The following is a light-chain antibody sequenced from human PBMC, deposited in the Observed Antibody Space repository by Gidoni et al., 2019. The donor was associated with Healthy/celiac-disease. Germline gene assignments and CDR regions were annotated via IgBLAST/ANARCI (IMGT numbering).Light chain of an antibody. Sequence: DIQTTQSPSTLSASVGDRVTITCRASQSISSWLAWYQQKPGKAPKLLIYKASSLESGVPSRFSGSGSGTEFTLTISSLQPDDFATYYCQHPGYTFGQGTKLEIK. CDR3: QHPGYT. J-gene: IGKJ2*01. CDR1: QSISSW. V-gene: IGKV1-5*03. CDR2: KAS.